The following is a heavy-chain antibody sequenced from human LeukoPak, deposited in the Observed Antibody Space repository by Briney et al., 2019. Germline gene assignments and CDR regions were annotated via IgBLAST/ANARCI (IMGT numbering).Heavy chain of an antibody. CDR3: ARGPRARYCSGGSCSDIFDY. V-gene: IGHV4-34*01. J-gene: IGHJ4*02. Sequence: SETLSLTCAVYGGSFSGYYWSWIRQPPGKGLEWIGEINHSGSTNHNPSLKSRVTISVDTSKNQFSLKLSSVTAADTAVYYCARGPRARYCSGGSCSDIFDYWGQGTLVTVSS. CDR1: GGSFSGYY. CDR2: INHSGST. D-gene: IGHD2-15*01.